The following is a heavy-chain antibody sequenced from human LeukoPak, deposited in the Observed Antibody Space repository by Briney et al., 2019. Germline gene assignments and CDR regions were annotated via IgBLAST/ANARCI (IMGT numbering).Heavy chain of an antibody. Sequence: GESLKISCKGSGYSFTSYWIGWVRQMPGKGLEWMGIIYPGDSDTRYSPSFRGQVTISADKSISTAYLQWSSLKASDTAMYYCARRAYGSYYYYYMDVWGKGTTVTVSS. J-gene: IGHJ6*03. D-gene: IGHD1-26*01. V-gene: IGHV5-51*01. CDR2: IYPGDSDT. CDR3: ARRAYGSYYYYYMDV. CDR1: GYSFTSYW.